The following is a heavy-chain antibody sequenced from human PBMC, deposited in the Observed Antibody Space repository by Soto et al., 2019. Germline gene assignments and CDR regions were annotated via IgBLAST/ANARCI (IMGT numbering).Heavy chain of an antibody. CDR2: IIPILGIA. Sequence: GASVKVSCKASGGTFSSYTISWVRQAPGQGLEWMGRIIPILGIANYAQKFQGRVTITADKSTSTAYMELSSLRSEDTAVYYCARDRTVTNEYYYYYYMDVWGKGTRVTVPS. D-gene: IGHD4-17*01. V-gene: IGHV1-69*04. J-gene: IGHJ6*03. CDR1: GGTFSSYT. CDR3: ARDRTVTNEYYYYYYMDV.